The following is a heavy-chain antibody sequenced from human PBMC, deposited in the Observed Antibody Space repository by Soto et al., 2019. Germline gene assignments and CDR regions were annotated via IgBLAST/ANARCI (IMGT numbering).Heavy chain of an antibody. J-gene: IGHJ4*02. V-gene: IGHV4-59*12. CDR2: IYYGGST. Sequence: PSETLSLTCTVSGGSISPYYWSWIRQPPGKGLEWVGYIYYGGSTSYNPSLKSRITISLETSKSQISLKLSSVTAADTAVYYCARTPLYWGQGTLVTVSS. D-gene: IGHD2-15*01. CDR1: GGSISPYY. CDR3: ARTPLY.